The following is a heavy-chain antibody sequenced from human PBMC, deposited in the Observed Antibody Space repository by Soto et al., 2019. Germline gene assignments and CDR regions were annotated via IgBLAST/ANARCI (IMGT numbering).Heavy chain of an antibody. J-gene: IGHJ6*02. CDR2: ISSSGSTI. CDR3: ARKLSGGSPFYYYYGMDV. V-gene: IGHV3-48*03. Sequence: GGSLRLSCAASGFTFSSYEMNWVRQAPGKGLEWVSYISSSGSTIYYADSVKGRFTISRDNAKNSLYLQMNSLRAEDTAVYYCARKLSGGSPFYYYYGMDVWGQGTTVTVSS. D-gene: IGHD2-15*01. CDR1: GFTFSSYE.